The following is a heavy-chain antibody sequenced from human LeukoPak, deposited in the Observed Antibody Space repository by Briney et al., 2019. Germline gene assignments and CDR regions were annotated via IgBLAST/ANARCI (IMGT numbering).Heavy chain of an antibody. CDR3: ASQLGLNFDY. V-gene: IGHV4-39*01. J-gene: IGHJ4*02. CDR2: IYYSGST. D-gene: IGHD7-27*01. Sequence: SETLPLTCTVSGGSISSSSYYWGWIRQPPGKGLEWIGSIYYSGSTYYNPSLKSRVTISVDTSKNQFSLKLSSVTAADTAVYYCASQLGLNFDYWGQGTLVTVSS. CDR1: GGSISSSSYY.